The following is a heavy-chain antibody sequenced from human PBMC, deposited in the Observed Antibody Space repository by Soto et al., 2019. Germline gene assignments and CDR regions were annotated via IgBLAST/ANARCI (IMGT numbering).Heavy chain of an antibody. CDR2: INSDGSST. D-gene: IGHD4-4*01. CDR1: GFTFSSYW. Sequence: GGSLRLSCAASGFTFSSYWMHWVRQAPGKGLVWVSRINSDGSSTSYADSVKGRFTISRGNAKNTLYLQMNSLRAEDTAVYYCARDVVGYSNPYYYYYYGMDVWGQGTTVTVSS. J-gene: IGHJ6*02. CDR3: ARDVVGYSNPYYYYYYGMDV. V-gene: IGHV3-74*01.